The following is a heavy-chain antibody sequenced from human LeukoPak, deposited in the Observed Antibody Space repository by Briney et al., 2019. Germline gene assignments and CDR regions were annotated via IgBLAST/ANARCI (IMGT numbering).Heavy chain of an antibody. D-gene: IGHD6-19*01. V-gene: IGHV3-21*01. Sequence: GGSLRLSCAASGFTFSSYSMNRVRQAPGKGLEWVSSISSSSSYIYYADSVKGRFTISRDNAKNSLYLQMNSLRAEDTAVYYCARPMRSKSSVAGWYVYWGQGTLVTVSS. J-gene: IGHJ4*02. CDR3: ARPMRSKSSVAGWYVY. CDR1: GFTFSSYS. CDR2: ISSSSSYI.